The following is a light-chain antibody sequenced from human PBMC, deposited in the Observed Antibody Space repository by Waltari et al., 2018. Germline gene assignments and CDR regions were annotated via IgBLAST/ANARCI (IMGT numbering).Light chain of an antibody. V-gene: IGKV4-1*01. J-gene: IGKJ2*01. Sequence: DIVMTQSPDSLAVSLGERATINCKSSQSVLLNSNNNNYLSWYQQKPGQPPKLLIYWASTRESGVPDRFSGSGSGTDFTLTISRLQAEDVAVYYCQQYHTPPQTFGQGTKVEIK. CDR2: WAS. CDR1: QSVLLNSNNNNY. CDR3: QQYHTPPQT.